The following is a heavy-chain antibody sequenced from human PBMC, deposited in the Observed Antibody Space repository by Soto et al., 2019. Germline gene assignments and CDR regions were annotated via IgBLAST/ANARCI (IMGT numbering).Heavy chain of an antibody. D-gene: IGHD6-13*01. Sequence: GGSLRLSCSASGFTFSSYAMSWVRQAPGKGLEWVSAISGSGGSTYYADSVKGRFTISRDNSKNTLYLQMNSLRAEDTAVYYCAKSYSSSRERIDYWGQGTLVTVSS. CDR2: ISGSGGST. V-gene: IGHV3-23*01. J-gene: IGHJ4*02. CDR1: GFTFSSYA. CDR3: AKSYSSSRERIDY.